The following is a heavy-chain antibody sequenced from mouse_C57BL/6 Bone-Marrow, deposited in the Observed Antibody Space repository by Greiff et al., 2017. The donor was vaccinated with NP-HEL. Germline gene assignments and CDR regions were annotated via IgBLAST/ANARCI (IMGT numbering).Heavy chain of an antibody. CDR2: ISNGGGST. J-gene: IGHJ3*01. CDR3: ARQTIYDSLAY. Sequence: EVMLVESGGGLVQPGGSLKLSCAASGFTFSDYYMYWVRQTPEKRLEWVAYISNGGGSTYYPDTVKGRFTISRDNAKNTLYLQMSRLKSEDTAMYCCARQTIYDSLAYWGQGTLVTVSA. CDR1: GFTFSDYY. V-gene: IGHV5-12*01. D-gene: IGHD2-4*01.